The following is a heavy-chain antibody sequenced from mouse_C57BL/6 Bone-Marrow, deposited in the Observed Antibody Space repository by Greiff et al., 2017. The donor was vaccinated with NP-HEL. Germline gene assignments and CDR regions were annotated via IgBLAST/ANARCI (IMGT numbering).Heavy chain of an antibody. CDR2: IYPGSGNT. J-gene: IGHJ4*01. D-gene: IGHD2-4*01. CDR3: ARRDYDYDGGYARDY. CDR1: GYTFTDYY. Sequence: QVHVKQSGAELVRPGASVKLSCKASGYTFTDYYINWVKQRPGQGLEWIARIYPGSGNTYYNEKFKGKATLTAEKSSSTAYMQLSSLTSEDSAVYFCARRDYDYDGGYARDYWGQGTSVTVSS. V-gene: IGHV1-76*01.